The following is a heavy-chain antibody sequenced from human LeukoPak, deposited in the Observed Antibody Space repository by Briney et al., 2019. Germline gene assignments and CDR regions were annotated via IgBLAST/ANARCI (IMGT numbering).Heavy chain of an antibody. V-gene: IGHV4-59*08. Sequence: NPSETLSLTCTVSGGSISSYYWNWIRQPPGKGLEWIRYIYYSRSTNYNPSLESRVTISVDTSKNQFSLQLSSVTAADTAVYYCARGPVRWTPDYWGQGTLVTVSS. CDR3: ARGPVRWTPDY. CDR1: GGSISSYY. D-gene: IGHD2-15*01. J-gene: IGHJ4*02. CDR2: IYYSRST.